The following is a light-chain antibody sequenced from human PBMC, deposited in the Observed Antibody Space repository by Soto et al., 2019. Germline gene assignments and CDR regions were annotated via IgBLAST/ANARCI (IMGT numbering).Light chain of an antibody. Sequence: QSVLTQPASVSGSPGQSITISCTGTSSDVGAYDYVSWYQQHPGKAPKLMIYDVSYRPSGVSNRFSGSKSGNAASLTISGLQAEDEADYYCSSYRGSSTPHVGFGGGTKLTVL. J-gene: IGLJ2*01. CDR2: DVS. V-gene: IGLV2-14*01. CDR3: SSYRGSSTPHVG. CDR1: SSDVGAYDY.